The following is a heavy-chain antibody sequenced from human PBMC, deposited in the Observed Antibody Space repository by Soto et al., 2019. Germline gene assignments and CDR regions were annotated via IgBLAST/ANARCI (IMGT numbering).Heavy chain of an antibody. CDR1: GYTFTGYY. Sequence: ASVKVSCKVSGYTFTGYYMHWVRQAPGQGLEWMGWINPNSGGTNYAQKFQGRVTMTRDTSIRTAYMELSRLRSDDTAVYYCASSHSSGWYPLWYWGKGTLFTVSS. J-gene: IGHJ4*02. V-gene: IGHV1-2*02. D-gene: IGHD6-13*01. CDR3: ASSHSSGWYPLWY. CDR2: INPNSGGT.